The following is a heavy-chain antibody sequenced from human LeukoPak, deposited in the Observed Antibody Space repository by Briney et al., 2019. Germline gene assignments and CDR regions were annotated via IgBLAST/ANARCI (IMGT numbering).Heavy chain of an antibody. Sequence: PGGSLRLSCTASGFTFGDYAMNWVRQAPGKGLEWVGFIRSKGYGGTTEYAASVKGRFTISRDDSKSIAYVQMNSLKTEDTAVYYCATQAGTKLGWGQGTLVTVSS. CDR3: ATQAGTKLG. D-gene: IGHD6-19*01. J-gene: IGHJ4*02. CDR2: IRSKGYGGTT. V-gene: IGHV3-49*04. CDR1: GFTFGDYA.